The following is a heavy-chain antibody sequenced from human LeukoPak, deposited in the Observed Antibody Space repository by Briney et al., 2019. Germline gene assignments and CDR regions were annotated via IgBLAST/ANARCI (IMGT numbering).Heavy chain of an antibody. CDR2: IHPHRGGT. CDR1: GYTFTGYY. Sequence: ASLKVSCKASGYTFTGYYLHWVRQAPGQGLEWMGWIHPHRGGTHYAQKIQGRVTMTMDTSISTAYMAVSSLRSDDTAVYFCARLASVPGWGQGTLVTVSS. J-gene: IGHJ1*01. CDR3: ARLASVPG. V-gene: IGHV1-2*02. D-gene: IGHD6-19*01.